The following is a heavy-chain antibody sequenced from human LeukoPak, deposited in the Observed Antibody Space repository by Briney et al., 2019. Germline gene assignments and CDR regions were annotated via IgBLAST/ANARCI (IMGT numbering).Heavy chain of an antibody. D-gene: IGHD3-10*01. J-gene: IGHJ4*02. Sequence: PSETLSLTCGVSGYSISRGYYWAWIRQPPGKGLEWIGTIYHTGSTYYNPSLESRVTLSEDTSKNEFSLNLNSVTAADTAVYYCARAGWIITSGIDYWGQGALVTVSS. CDR1: GYSISRGYY. CDR2: IYHTGST. V-gene: IGHV4-38-2*01. CDR3: ARAGWIITSGIDY.